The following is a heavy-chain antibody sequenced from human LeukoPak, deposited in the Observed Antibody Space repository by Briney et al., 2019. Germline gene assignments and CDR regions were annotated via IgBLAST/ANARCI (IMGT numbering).Heavy chain of an antibody. V-gene: IGHV3-66*01. Sequence: GGSLRLSCAASGFTASSNQMSWVCQAPGKGLEWVAVIYSGGSTHHADSVQGRFTISRDNSKNSVYLQMNSLRDEDTALYYCARGDMSHWYGMDLWGQGTTVTVSS. J-gene: IGHJ6*02. D-gene: IGHD2-15*01. CDR1: GFTASSNQ. CDR3: ARGDMSHWYGMDL. CDR2: IYSGGST.